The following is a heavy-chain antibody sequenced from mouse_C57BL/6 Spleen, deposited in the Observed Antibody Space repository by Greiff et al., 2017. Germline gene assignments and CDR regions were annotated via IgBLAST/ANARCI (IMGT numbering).Heavy chain of an antibody. CDR2: IYPGDGDT. Sequence: VQLQQSGAELVKPGASVKISCKASGYAFSSYWMNWVKQRPGKGLEWIGQIYPGDGDTNYNGKFKGKATLTADKSSSTAYMQLSSLTSEDSAVYFCARYGPTTVVAHWYFDVWGTGTTVTVSS. D-gene: IGHD1-1*01. V-gene: IGHV1-80*01. J-gene: IGHJ1*03. CDR3: ARYGPTTVVAHWYFDV. CDR1: GYAFSSYW.